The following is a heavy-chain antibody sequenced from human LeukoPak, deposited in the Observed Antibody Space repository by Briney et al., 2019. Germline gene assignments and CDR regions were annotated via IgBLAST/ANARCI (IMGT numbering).Heavy chain of an antibody. V-gene: IGHV1-2*02. Sequence: ASVKVSCKASGYTFTGYYMHWVRQAPGQGLEWMGWINPNSGGTNYAQEFQGRVTMTRDTSISTAYMELSRLRSDDTAVYYCARDLYCSSTSCISERIPDYWGQGTLVTVSS. CDR3: ARDLYCSSTSCISERIPDY. J-gene: IGHJ4*02. CDR2: INPNSGGT. D-gene: IGHD2-2*01. CDR1: GYTFTGYY.